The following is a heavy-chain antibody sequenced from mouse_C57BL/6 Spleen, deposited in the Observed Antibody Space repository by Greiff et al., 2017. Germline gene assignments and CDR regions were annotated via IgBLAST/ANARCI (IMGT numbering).Heavy chain of an antibody. V-gene: IGHV7-3*01. CDR1: GFTLTDYY. CDR2: IRNKANGYTT. CDR3: ASLITTAPYWYFDV. Sequence: EVKLVESGGGLVQPGGSLSLSCAASGFTLTDYYMSWVRQPPGKALEWLGFIRNKANGYTTEYSAPVQGRFTISRDTSQSILYLQMNALRAENSATYDCASLITTAPYWYFDVWGTGTTVTVSS. D-gene: IGHD1-1*01. J-gene: IGHJ1*03.